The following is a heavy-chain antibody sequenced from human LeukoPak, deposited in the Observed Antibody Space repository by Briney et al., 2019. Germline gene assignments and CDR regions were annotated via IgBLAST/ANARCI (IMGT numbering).Heavy chain of an antibody. CDR1: DYSFPSYG. CDR3: ARTRANYGDHNDY. J-gene: IGHJ4*02. CDR2: ISVYNGDT. Sequence: ASVKVSCKASDYSFPSYGITWVRQAPGQGLEWMGWISVYNGDTNYAQKLQGRVTMTTDISTSTAYLELRSLRSDDTAVYYCARTRANYGDHNDYWGQGTLVTVSS. V-gene: IGHV1-18*01. D-gene: IGHD4-17*01.